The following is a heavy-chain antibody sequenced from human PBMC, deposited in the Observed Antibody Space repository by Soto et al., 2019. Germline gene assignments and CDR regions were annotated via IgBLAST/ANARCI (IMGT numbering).Heavy chain of an antibody. CDR1: GFTFINTG. Sequence: EVQVLQSGGGLVPPGGSLRLSCAGSGFTFINTGMSWVRQAPGQGLEWVSAITGNGDTTYYADSVKGRFTISRDNSKSTLYLQMNSLRAEDTAVYYCAKIDGYVDYWGQGTLVTVSS. CDR3: AKIDGYVDY. V-gene: IGHV3-23*01. J-gene: IGHJ4*02. D-gene: IGHD3-22*01. CDR2: ITGNGDTT.